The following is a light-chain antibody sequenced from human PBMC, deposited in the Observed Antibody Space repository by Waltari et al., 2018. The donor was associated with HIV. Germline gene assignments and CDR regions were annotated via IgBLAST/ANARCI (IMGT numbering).Light chain of an antibody. CDR1: SNDLGAYNF. J-gene: IGLJ2*01. CDR3: SSYTSTTTSVL. V-gene: IGLV2-14*01. Sequence: QSALTQPASVSGSPGQSITISCTGTSNDLGAYNFFSWYQQDPGKAPKLIIYGVNKRPSGASFRFSGSKSGNTASLTISGLHTEDEADYYCSSYTSTTTSVLFGGGTKLTVL. CDR2: GVN.